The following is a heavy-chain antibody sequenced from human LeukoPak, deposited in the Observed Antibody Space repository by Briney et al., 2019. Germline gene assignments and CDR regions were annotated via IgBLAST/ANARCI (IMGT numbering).Heavy chain of an antibody. D-gene: IGHD3-10*01. J-gene: IGHJ4*02. Sequence: SVKVSCKASGGTFSSYAISWVRQAPGQGLEWMGSIIPIFGTANYAQKFQGRVTITTDEYTSTAYMELSSLRSEDTAVYYCARGGETQYYYGSGRLDYWGQGTLVTVSS. V-gene: IGHV1-69*05. CDR3: ARGGETQYYYGSGRLDY. CDR1: GGTFSSYA. CDR2: IIPIFGTA.